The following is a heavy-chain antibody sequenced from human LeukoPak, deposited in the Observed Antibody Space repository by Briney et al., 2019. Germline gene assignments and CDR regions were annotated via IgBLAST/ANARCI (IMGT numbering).Heavy chain of an antibody. D-gene: IGHD1-14*01. CDR2: LLYDGNTK. V-gene: IGHV3-33*01. Sequence: GGSLRLSCAASGFSLSNFGMHWVRQAPGKGLEWVAALLYDGNTKHYADSVKGRFTISRDISKNTFYLQMNSLTAEDTAVYYCAGDHRPEIQYYYMDVWGKGTTVAVSS. CDR1: GFSLSNFG. CDR3: AGDHRPEIQYYYMDV. J-gene: IGHJ6*03.